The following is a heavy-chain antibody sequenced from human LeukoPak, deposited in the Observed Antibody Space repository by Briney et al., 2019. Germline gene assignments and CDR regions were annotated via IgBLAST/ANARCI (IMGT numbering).Heavy chain of an antibody. Sequence: ASVKVSCMTSGYSFNDYYLHWVRPAPGQGLEWMGWINPNSGRTHYAPKFQGRVTLTTDTSITTPYIELSSLISGDTALYYCARDSSDILTGYYHFWGQGTLVTVSS. D-gene: IGHD3-9*01. J-gene: IGHJ4*02. CDR1: GYSFNDYY. CDR3: ARDSSDILTGYYHF. CDR2: INPNSGRT. V-gene: IGHV1-2*02.